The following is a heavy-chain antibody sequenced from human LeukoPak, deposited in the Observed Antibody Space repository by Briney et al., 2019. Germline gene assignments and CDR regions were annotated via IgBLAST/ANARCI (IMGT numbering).Heavy chain of an antibody. CDR2: FDPEDGET. D-gene: IGHD2-2*01. CDR1: GYTLTELS. CDR3: ATSRYCSSTSCYFSRLFYQDYMDV. J-gene: IGHJ6*03. V-gene: IGHV1-24*01. Sequence: ASVKVSCKVSGYTLTELSMHWVRQAPGKGLEWMGGFDPEDGETIYAQKFQGRVTMTEDTSTDTAYMELSSLRSEDTAVYYCATSRYCSSTSCYFSRLFYQDYMDVWGKGTTVTVSS.